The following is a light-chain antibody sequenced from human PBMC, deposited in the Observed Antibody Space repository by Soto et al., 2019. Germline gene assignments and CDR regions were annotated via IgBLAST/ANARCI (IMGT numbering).Light chain of an antibody. Sequence: EIVLTQSPGTLSLSPGERATLSCRDIQSFSNNYLAWYPQKPGQSPRLLIYGASTRATGIPARFSGSGSGTEFTLTIDSLQSEDFAVYYCLHYNDWPRWTFGQGTKVDIK. CDR2: GAS. CDR1: QSFSNN. CDR3: LHYNDWPRWT. V-gene: IGKV3-15*01. J-gene: IGKJ1*01.